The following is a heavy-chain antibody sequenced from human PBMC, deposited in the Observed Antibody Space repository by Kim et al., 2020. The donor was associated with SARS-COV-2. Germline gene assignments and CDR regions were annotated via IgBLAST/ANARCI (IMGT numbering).Heavy chain of an antibody. D-gene: IGHD6-19*01. CDR2: IYYSGST. CDR1: GGSISSYY. CDR3: ARVKSGWDGEVNWFDP. J-gene: IGHJ5*02. Sequence: SETLSLTCTVSGGSISSYYWSWIRQPPGKGLEWIGYIYYSGSTNYNPSLKCRVTISVDTTKNQFSLKLSSVTAADTAVYYCARVKSGWDGEVNWFDPWG. V-gene: IGHV4-59*13.